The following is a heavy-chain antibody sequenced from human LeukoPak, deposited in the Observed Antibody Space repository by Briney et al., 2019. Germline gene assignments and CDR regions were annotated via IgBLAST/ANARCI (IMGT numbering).Heavy chain of an antibody. CDR3: ARDRIRGIVGNAFDI. V-gene: IGHV4-34*01. Sequence: TSETLSLTCAVYGGSFSGYYWSWIRQPPGKRLEWFGEINHSGSTNYNPSLKSRVTISVDTSKNQFSLKLSSVTAADTAVYYCARDRIRGIVGNAFDIWGQGTMVTVSS. CDR2: INHSGST. CDR1: GGSFSGYY. J-gene: IGHJ3*02. D-gene: IGHD1-26*01.